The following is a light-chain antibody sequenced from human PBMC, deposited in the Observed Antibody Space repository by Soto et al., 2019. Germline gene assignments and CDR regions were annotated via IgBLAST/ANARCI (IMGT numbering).Light chain of an antibody. CDR2: VAS. Sequence: EIVMTQSPATLSVSPGERATLSCRASQSVNSNLAWYQQKPGQAPRLLIYVASTRATGIPARFSGSGSGTEFTLTNSSLQSEDFAVYYCQQYNRWPLSFGGGTKVEIK. CDR3: QQYNRWPLS. J-gene: IGKJ4*01. CDR1: QSVNSN. V-gene: IGKV3-15*01.